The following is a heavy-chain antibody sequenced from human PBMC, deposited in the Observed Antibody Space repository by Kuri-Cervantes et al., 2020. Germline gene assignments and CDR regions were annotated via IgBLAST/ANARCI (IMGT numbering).Heavy chain of an antibody. CDR3: ARVSSSSYWFDP. CDR2: MHHSGST. Sequence: SETLSLTCAVSGDSIATNEWWNWVRQPPGKGLEWIGEMHHSGSTNYNPSLKSRVSLSMDNSKNQSSLILTSVTAADTAVYYCARVSSSSYWFDPWGQGTLVTVSS. V-gene: IGHV4-4*02. CDR1: GDSIATNEW. D-gene: IGHD6-13*01. J-gene: IGHJ5*02.